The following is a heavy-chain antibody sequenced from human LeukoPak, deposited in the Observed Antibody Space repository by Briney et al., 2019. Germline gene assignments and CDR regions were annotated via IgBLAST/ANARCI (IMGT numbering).Heavy chain of an antibody. CDR2: IDTAGGT. Sequence: GGSLRLSCAASGFTFISYDMHWVRQPTRKGLEWVSGIDTAGGTYYAGSVKGRFTISRENAKNSLSLQMDSLRAGDTAVYYCARRRYGLGSYSDAFDIWGQGTMVTVSS. CDR3: ARRRYGLGSYSDAFDI. V-gene: IGHV3-13*04. CDR1: GFTFISYD. J-gene: IGHJ3*02. D-gene: IGHD3-10*01.